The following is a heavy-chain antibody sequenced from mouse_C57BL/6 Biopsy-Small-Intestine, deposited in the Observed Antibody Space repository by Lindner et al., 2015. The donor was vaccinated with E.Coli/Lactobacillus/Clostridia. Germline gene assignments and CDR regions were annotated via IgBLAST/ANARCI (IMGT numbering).Heavy chain of an antibody. CDR1: GYTFSSYT. J-gene: IGHJ4*01. CDR3: ARTIVATIGPFDY. CDR2: IIPAFGTA. V-gene: IGHV1-55*01. Sequence: SVKVSCKASGYTFSSYTITWVRQAPGQGLEWMGGIIPAFGTANYAQKFQGRVTITADESTSTAYMEVRGLTSDDTAVYYCARTIVATIGPFDYWGQGTLVTVSS. D-gene: IGHD2-13*01.